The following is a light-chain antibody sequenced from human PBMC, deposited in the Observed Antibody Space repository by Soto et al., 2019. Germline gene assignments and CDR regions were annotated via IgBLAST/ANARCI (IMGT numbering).Light chain of an antibody. CDR2: GAS. CDR1: QSVSSSF. Sequence: ETVLTQSPGTLSLSPGERATLSCRASQSVSSSFLAWYQQRPGQAPRLLIYGASSRATGIPDRFSGSGSGTDFTLIISRLEPEDFAVYYCHQYGSSPWTFGQGTKVEIK. CDR3: HQYGSSPWT. J-gene: IGKJ1*01. V-gene: IGKV3-20*01.